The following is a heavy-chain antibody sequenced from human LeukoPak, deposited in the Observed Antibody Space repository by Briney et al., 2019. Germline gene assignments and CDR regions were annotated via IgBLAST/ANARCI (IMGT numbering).Heavy chain of an antibody. J-gene: IGHJ4*02. V-gene: IGHV1-69*04. CDR1: GGTFSSYA. Sequence: SVKVSCKASGGTFSSYAISWVRQAPGQGLEWMGRIIPILGIANYAQKFQGRVTIPADQSTSTAYMELSSLRSEDTAVYYCASVPGYCSSTSCYVDYYDSSGFDYWGQGTLVTVSS. D-gene: IGHD2-2*01. CDR3: ASVPGYCSSTSCYVDYYDSSGFDY. CDR2: IIPILGIA.